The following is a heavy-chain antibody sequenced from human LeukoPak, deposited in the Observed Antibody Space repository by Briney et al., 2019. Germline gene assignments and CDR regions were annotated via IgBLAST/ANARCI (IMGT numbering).Heavy chain of an antibody. D-gene: IGHD3-16*01. CDR2: INEDGSTK. CDR3: ARDMKGNLDY. J-gene: IGHJ4*02. V-gene: IGHV3-7*01. CDR1: GFTFSNVW. Sequence: PGGSLRLSCVAPGFTFSNVWMAWVRQAPGKGLEWVANINEDGSTKQYVDSVRGRFTISRDNAKNSLYLEMNSLRAEDTGLYHCARDMKGNLDYWGQGTLVTVSS.